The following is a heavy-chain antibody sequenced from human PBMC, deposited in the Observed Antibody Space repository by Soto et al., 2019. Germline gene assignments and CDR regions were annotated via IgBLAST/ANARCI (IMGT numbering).Heavy chain of an antibody. CDR2: IYYSGST. CDR1: GGSISSSSYY. Sequence: SETLSLTCTVSGGSISSSSYYWGWIRQPPGKGLEWIGSIYYSGSTYYNPSLKSRVTISVDTSKNQFSLKLSSVTAADTAVYYCARIDGYNFDYWGQGTLVTVSS. J-gene: IGHJ4*02. D-gene: IGHD5-12*01. CDR3: ARIDGYNFDY. V-gene: IGHV4-39*01.